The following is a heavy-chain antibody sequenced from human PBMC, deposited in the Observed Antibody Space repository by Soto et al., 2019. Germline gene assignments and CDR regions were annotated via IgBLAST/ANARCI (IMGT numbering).Heavy chain of an antibody. J-gene: IGHJ5*02. V-gene: IGHV2-26*01. CDR1: GLSLSNAGMG. D-gene: IGHD4-17*01. CDR3: ARGLTVSWFDP. CDR2: IFSNDEK. Sequence: SGPTLVNPTETLTLTCTVSGLSLSNAGMGVSWIRQPPGKALEWLAHIFSNDEKSYSTSQKNRLTISKDTSKSQVVLTMTNMDPVDTATYYCARGLTVSWFDPWGQGTLVTVSS.